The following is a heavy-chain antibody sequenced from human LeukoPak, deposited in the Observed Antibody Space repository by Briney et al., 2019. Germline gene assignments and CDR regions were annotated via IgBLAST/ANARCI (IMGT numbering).Heavy chain of an antibody. CDR2: IYYSGST. J-gene: IGHJ4*02. CDR3: ARGPLPDYYDSSGSLDY. Sequence: PSETLSLTCTVSGGSISSYYWSWIRQPPGKGLEWMGFIYYSGSTDYNPSLKSRVTISVDTSKNQFSLKLSSVTAADTAVYYCARGPLPDYYDSSGSLDYWGQGTLVTVSS. D-gene: IGHD3-22*01. CDR1: GGSISSYY. V-gene: IGHV4-59*01.